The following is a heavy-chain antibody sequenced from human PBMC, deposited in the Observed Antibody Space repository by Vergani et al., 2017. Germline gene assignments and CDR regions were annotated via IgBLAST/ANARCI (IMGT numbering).Heavy chain of an antibody. CDR2: ISAYNGNT. Sequence: QIQLVQSGAEVKQPGASVKVSCKASGYTFTSYGISWVRQAPGQGLEWMGWISAYNGNTNYAQKLQGRVTMTTDTSTSTAYMELRSLRSDDTAVYYCARAALPYDFWSGYYTGFDYWGQGTLVTVSS. CDR3: ARAALPYDFWSGYYTGFDY. V-gene: IGHV1-18*01. J-gene: IGHJ4*02. CDR1: GYTFTSYG. D-gene: IGHD3-3*01.